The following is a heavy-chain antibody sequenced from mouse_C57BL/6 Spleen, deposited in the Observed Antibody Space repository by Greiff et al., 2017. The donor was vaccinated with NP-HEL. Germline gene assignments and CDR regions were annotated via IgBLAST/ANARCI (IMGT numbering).Heavy chain of an antibody. CDR2: ISYSGST. CDR1: GYSITSGYD. Sequence: EVKLVESGPGMVKPSQSLSLTCTVTGYSITSGYDWHWIRHFPGNKLEWMGYISYSGSTNYNPSLKSRISITHDTSKNHFFLKLNSVTTEDTATYYCAREPSSHWYFDVWGTGTTVTVSS. CDR3: AREPSSHWYFDV. D-gene: IGHD1-1*01. V-gene: IGHV3-1*01. J-gene: IGHJ1*03.